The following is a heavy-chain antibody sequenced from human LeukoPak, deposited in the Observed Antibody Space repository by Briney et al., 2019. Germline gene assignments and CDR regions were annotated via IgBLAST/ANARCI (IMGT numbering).Heavy chain of an antibody. CDR2: ISAYNGNT. CDR3: ARDLYSGSYWDYYYMDV. D-gene: IGHD1-26*01. V-gene: IGHV1-18*01. CDR1: GYTFTSYG. Sequence: ASVKVSCKASGYTFTSYGISWVRQAPGQGLEWMGWISAYNGNTNYAQKLQGRVTMTTDTSTSTAYMELRSLRSDDTAVYYCARDLYSGSYWDYYYMDVWGKGTTVTVSS. J-gene: IGHJ6*03.